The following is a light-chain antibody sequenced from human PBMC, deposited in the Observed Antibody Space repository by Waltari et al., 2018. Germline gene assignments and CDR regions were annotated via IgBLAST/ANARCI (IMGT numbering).Light chain of an antibody. CDR2: VKSDVEH. V-gene: IGLV4-69*01. CDR1: SGNTSYA. J-gene: IGLJ2*01. CDR3: QTWDTNIVV. Sequence: QLLVTQSPSASASLGASVKLPCTLSSGNTSYAIAWHQHQSEKGPRFLMSVKSDVEHTKGDGIPDRCSGSSSGAERYLTIYSLQSEDEADYYCQTWDTNIVVFGGGTKVTVL.